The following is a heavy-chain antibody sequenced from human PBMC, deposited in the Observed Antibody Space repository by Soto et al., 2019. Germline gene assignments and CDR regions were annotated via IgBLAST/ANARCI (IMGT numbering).Heavy chain of an antibody. CDR2: INISCSTI. CDR3: ARERIFFHX. Sequence: PGGSLRLTFAASGFTFSDYYISWIRQAPGPGLERVSDINISCSTIYYADSVKVRFTISIDNAKNSLYLQMKSLRAEDTAVYYCARERIFFHXWGQRDLVTVSX. J-gene: IGHJ4*02. V-gene: IGHV3-11*01. D-gene: IGHD3-9*01. CDR1: GFTFSDYY.